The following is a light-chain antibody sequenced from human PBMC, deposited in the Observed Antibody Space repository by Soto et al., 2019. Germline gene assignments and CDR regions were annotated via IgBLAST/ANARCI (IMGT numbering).Light chain of an antibody. CDR2: GES. J-gene: IGKJ5*01. CDR3: QNYGTSPFT. Sequence: VLTQSPATLSLSAGDSVTLSCRATQSVSSLLAWYQQRPRQAPKILIYGESTRATGIPDRLSGSGSGTHLNLTISRLEPEDFAVYFCQNYGTSPFTFGQGTRLEIK. V-gene: IGKV3-20*01. CDR1: QSVSSL.